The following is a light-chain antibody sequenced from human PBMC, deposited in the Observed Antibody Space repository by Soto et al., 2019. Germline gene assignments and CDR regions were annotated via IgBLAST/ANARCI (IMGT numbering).Light chain of an antibody. CDR1: SSDVGNCNC. Sequence: QSALTQPASVSGSPGQSITISCTGASSDVGNCNCVSWYQQHPGKAPKLMIHEVSNRPSGVSDRFSGSKAGNTASLTISGLQAEDEADYYCSSFTTSSTWVFGGGTKLTVL. V-gene: IGLV2-14*01. CDR3: SSFTTSSTWV. CDR2: EVS. J-gene: IGLJ3*02.